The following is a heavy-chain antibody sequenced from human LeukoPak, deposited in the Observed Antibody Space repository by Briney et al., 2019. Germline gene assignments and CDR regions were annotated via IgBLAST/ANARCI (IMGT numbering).Heavy chain of an antibody. D-gene: IGHD3-22*01. J-gene: IGHJ4*02. V-gene: IGHV5-51*01. Sequence: GASLKISCKGSGYIFTSYWIGWVRQMPGKGLEWMGIIYPGDSDTRYSPSFQGQVTISADKSISTAYLQWSSLKASDTAMYYCARPHYYDSSGYYYWGQGTLVTVSS. CDR3: ARPHYYDSSGYYY. CDR1: GYIFTSYW. CDR2: IYPGDSDT.